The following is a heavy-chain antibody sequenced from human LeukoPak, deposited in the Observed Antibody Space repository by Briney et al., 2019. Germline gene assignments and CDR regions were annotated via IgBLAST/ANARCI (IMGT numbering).Heavy chain of an antibody. CDR2: ISSSGSTI. D-gene: IGHD3-3*01. CDR1: GFTFSSYE. Sequence: PGGSLRLSCAASGFTFSSYEMNWVRQAPGKGLEWVSYISSSGSTIYYADSVKGRFTFSRDNAKNSLYLQMNSLRAEDTAVYYCARAGRFLEWLSSSYYYYYMDVWGKGTTVTVSS. J-gene: IGHJ6*03. CDR3: ARAGRFLEWLSSSYYYYYMDV. V-gene: IGHV3-48*03.